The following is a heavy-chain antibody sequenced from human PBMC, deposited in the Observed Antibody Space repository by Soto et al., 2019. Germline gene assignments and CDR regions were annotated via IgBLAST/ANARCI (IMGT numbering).Heavy chain of an antibody. CDR2: ISYDGSNK. CDR1: GFTFSSYG. D-gene: IGHD1-1*01. J-gene: IGHJ4*02. Sequence: QVQLVESGGGVVQPGRSLRLSCAASGFTFSSYGMHWVRQAPGKGLEWVAVISYDGSNKYYADSVKGRFTISRDNSKNTQYLQMISVRAEDTAVYYCARLEVIDYGGQGTLVAVSS. CDR3: ARLEVIDY. V-gene: IGHV3-30*03.